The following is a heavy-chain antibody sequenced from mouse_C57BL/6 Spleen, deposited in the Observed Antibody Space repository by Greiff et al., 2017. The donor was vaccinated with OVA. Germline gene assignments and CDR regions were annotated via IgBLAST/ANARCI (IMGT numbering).Heavy chain of an antibody. J-gene: IGHJ4*01. CDR3: AREHGNFFYYAMDY. V-gene: IGHV5-17*01. D-gene: IGHD2-1*01. CDR1: GFTFSDYG. Sequence: EVNVVESGGGLVKPGGSLKLSCAASGFTFSDYGMHWVRQAPEKGLEWVAYISSGSSTIYYADTVKGRFTISRDNAKNTLFLQMTSLRSEDTAMYYCAREHGNFFYYAMDYWGQGTSVTVSS. CDR2: ISSGSSTI.